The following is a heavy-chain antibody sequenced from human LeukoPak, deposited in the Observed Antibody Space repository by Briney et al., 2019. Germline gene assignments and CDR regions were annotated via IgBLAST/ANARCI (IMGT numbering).Heavy chain of an antibody. CDR1: GFTFSSYS. D-gene: IGHD4-17*01. J-gene: IGHJ4*02. V-gene: IGHV3-48*01. Sequence: GGSLRLSCAASGFTFSSYSMYWVRQAPGKGLEWVSYISSSSSTIYYADSVKGRFTISRDNAKNSLYLQMNSLRAEDTAVYYCARDLDYGDPPTSDDYWGQGTLVTVSS. CDR2: ISSSSSTI. CDR3: ARDLDYGDPPTSDDY.